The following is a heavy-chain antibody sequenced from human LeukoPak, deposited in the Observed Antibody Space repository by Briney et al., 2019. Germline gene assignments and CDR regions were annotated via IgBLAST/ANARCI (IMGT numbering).Heavy chain of an antibody. V-gene: IGHV3-48*01. CDR3: AGVAGTDPDAFDI. CDR2: ISSSSSTI. D-gene: IGHD6-19*01. CDR1: GFTFSSYS. J-gene: IGHJ3*02. Sequence: GGSLRLSCAASGFTFSSYSMNWVRQAPGKGLEWVSYISSSSSTIYYADSVKGRFTISRGNAKNSLYLQMNSLRAEDTAVYYCAGVAGTDPDAFDIWGQGTMVTVSS.